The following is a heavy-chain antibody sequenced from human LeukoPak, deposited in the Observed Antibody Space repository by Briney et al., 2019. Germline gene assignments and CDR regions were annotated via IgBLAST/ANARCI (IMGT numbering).Heavy chain of an antibody. CDR2: ISSSGSHI. J-gene: IGHJ4*02. Sequence: GGSLRLSCAASGFTFSTYSISWVRQAAGKGLAWVSSISSSGSHIYYADSVKGRFTISRDNSKNTLYLQMNSLRAEDTAVYYCAREHSFRATVTTPDYWGQGTLVTVSS. D-gene: IGHD4-17*01. CDR1: GFTFSTYS. V-gene: IGHV3-21*01. CDR3: AREHSFRATVTTPDY.